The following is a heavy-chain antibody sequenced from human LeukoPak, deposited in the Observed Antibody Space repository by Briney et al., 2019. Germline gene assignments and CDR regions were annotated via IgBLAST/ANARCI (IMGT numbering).Heavy chain of an antibody. CDR2: IYYSGST. CDR1: GGSISSYY. Sequence: SETLSLTCTVSGGSISSYYWSWIRQPPGKGLEWIGYIYYSGSTNYNPSLKSRVTISVDTSKNQFSLKLSSVTAADTAVYYCAGSSGYYFRPFDYWGQGTLVTVSS. D-gene: IGHD3-22*01. CDR3: AGSSGYYFRPFDY. V-gene: IGHV4-59*12. J-gene: IGHJ4*02.